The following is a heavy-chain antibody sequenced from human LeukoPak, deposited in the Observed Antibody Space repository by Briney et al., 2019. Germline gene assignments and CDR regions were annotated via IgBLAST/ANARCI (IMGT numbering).Heavy chain of an antibody. Sequence: PSETLSLTCTVSGGYISSYYWSWIRQPPGKGLEWIAYIYYSGSTNYNPSLKSRVTISVDTSKNQFSLKLSSVTAADTAVYYCERATIKYYYGSGSPRGYGMDVWGQGTTVTVSS. D-gene: IGHD3-10*01. CDR2: IYYSGST. V-gene: IGHV4-59*01. CDR3: ERATIKYYYGSGSPRGYGMDV. J-gene: IGHJ6*02. CDR1: GGYISSYY.